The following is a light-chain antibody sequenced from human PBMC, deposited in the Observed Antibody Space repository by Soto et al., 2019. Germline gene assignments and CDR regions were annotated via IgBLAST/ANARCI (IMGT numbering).Light chain of an antibody. CDR3: QQYGGSPPYT. CDR2: DVS. Sequence: EIVLTQSPATLSLSPRARATLSCRASQSVGNFLTWYQQKPGQAPRLLISDVSKRATGIPARFSGSGSGTDFTLTIMKLEPEDCGVYYCQQYGGSPPYTFGQGTRLEIK. J-gene: IGKJ2*01. CDR1: QSVGNF. V-gene: IGKV3-11*01.